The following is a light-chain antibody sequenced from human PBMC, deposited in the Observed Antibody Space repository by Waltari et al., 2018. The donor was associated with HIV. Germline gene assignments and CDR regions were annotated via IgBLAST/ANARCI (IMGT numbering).Light chain of an antibody. CDR3: SSFTTSNYLL. J-gene: IGLJ2*01. V-gene: IGLV2-14*01. CDR1: SSAVGAYDF. Sequence: QSALTQPASVSGSPGPSTTVSCTGTSSAVGAYDFVSWYQQTPGTAPKLLLYEVSYRPSGIANRFSGSKSGNTASLTISGLQTEDEADYYCSSFTTSNYLLFGGGTKVTVL. CDR2: EVS.